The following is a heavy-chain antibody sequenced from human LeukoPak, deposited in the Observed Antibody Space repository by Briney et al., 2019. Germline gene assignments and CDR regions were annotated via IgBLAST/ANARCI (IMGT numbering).Heavy chain of an antibody. CDR2: INHSGST. D-gene: IGHD6-13*01. CDR3: ARGRGSSSSWYVV. J-gene: IGHJ4*02. CDR1: GGSFSGYY. Sequence: KTSETLSLTCAVYGGSFSGYYWSWIRQPPGKGLEWIGEINHSGSTNYNPSLKSRVTISVDTSKNQFSLKLSSVTAADTAVYYCARGRGSSSSWYVVWGQGTLVTVSS. V-gene: IGHV4-34*01.